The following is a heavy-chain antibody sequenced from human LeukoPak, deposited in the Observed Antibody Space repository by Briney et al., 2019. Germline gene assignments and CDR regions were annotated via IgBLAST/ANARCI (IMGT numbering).Heavy chain of an antibody. Sequence: GGSLRLPCAASGFTFSTYSMNWVRQAPGKGLEWVSYISGSSETIYYADSVKGRFTISRDNAKNSLYLQMNGLRDEDTAVYYCARTPPTAGLTTIGVGSDYWGQGTLVTVSS. J-gene: IGHJ4*02. CDR2: ISGSSETI. CDR1: GFTFSTYS. D-gene: IGHD4-11*01. V-gene: IGHV3-48*02. CDR3: ARTPPTAGLTTIGVGSDY.